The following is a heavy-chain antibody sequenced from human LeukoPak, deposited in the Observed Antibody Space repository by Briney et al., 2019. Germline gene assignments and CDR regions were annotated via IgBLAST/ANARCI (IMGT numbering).Heavy chain of an antibody. J-gene: IGHJ6*03. Sequence: ASVKVSCKASGYTFTGYYMHWVRQAPGQGLEWVGWINPNSSGTNYAQKFQGRVTMTRDTSISTAYMELSRLRSDDTAVYYCARVRAASYYYYYYMDVWGKGTTVTVSS. D-gene: IGHD5-18*01. CDR1: GYTFTGYY. CDR3: ARVRAASYYYYYYMDV. V-gene: IGHV1-2*02. CDR2: INPNSSGT.